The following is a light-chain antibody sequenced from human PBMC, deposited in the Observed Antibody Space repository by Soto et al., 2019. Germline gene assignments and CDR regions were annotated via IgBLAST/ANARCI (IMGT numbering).Light chain of an antibody. CDR2: SNN. Sequence: QSVLTQPPSASGTPGQRVTISCSGSDSNIGSNTVNWYQQLPGTAPKHLIYSNNQRPAGVPARFSGSKSGTSASLAINGLQSEDEADYNCAAWDDSLYVFGPGTKLTVL. CDR1: DSNIGSNT. V-gene: IGLV1-44*01. CDR3: AAWDDSLYV. J-gene: IGLJ1*01.